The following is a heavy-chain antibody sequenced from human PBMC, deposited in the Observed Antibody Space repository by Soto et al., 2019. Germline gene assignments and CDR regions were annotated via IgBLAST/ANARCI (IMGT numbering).Heavy chain of an antibody. V-gene: IGHV1-46*03. CDR3: ASTGYGDYGREEGGRVKTEDKKGTQDYYYYMDV. J-gene: IGHJ6*03. CDR1: GYTFTSYY. CDR2: INPSGGST. D-gene: IGHD4-17*01. Sequence: GASVKVSCKASGYTFTSYYMHCVRQAPGQGLEWMGIINPSGGSTSYAQKFQGRVTMTRDTSTSTVYMELSSLRSEDTAVYYCASTGYGDYGREEGGRVKTEDKKGTQDYYYYMDVWGKGTTVTVSS.